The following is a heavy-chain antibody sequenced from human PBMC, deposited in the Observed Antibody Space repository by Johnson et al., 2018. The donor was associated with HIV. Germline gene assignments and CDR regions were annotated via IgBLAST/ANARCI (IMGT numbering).Heavy chain of an antibody. CDR3: ARGEWVWGAFDI. J-gene: IGHJ3*02. V-gene: IGHV3-33*01. D-gene: IGHD1-26*01. CDR1: GFTFSSYG. CDR2: IWYDGSNK. Sequence: QVQLVESGGGVVQPGRSLRLSCAASGFTFSSYGMHWVRQAPGKGLEWVAVIWYDGSNKYYADSVKGRFTISRDNSKNTLYLQMNSLRADDTAVYYCARGEWVWGAFDIWGQGTMVTVSS.